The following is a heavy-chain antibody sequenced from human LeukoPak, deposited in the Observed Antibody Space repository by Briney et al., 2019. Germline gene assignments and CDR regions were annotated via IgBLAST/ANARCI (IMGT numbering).Heavy chain of an antibody. V-gene: IGHV1-69*13. CDR3: ARDSYYGSGREAFDI. J-gene: IGHJ3*02. Sequence: SVKVSFKASGGTFSSYAISWVRQAPGQGLEWMGGIIPIFGTANYAQKFQGRVTITADESTSTAYMELSSLRSEDTAVYYCARDSYYGSGREAFDIWGQGTMVTVSS. D-gene: IGHD3-10*01. CDR2: IIPIFGTA. CDR1: GGTFSSYA.